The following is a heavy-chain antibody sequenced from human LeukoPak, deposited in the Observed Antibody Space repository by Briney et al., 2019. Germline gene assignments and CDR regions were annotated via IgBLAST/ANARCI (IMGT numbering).Heavy chain of an antibody. V-gene: IGHV3-64D*09. CDR3: ARDDSSGYSTGTAEN. CDR2: ISSNGGST. Sequence: GGSLRLSCSASGFTFSSYAMHWVREAPGKGLEYVSAISSNGGSTYYADSVKGRFTISRDNSKNTLYLQMSSLRAEDTAVYYCARDDSSGYSTGTAENWGQGTLVTVSS. D-gene: IGHD3-22*01. J-gene: IGHJ4*02. CDR1: GFTFSSYA.